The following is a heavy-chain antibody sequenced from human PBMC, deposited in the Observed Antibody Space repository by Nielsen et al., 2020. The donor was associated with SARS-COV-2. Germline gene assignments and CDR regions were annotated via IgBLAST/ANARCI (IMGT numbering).Heavy chain of an antibody. J-gene: IGHJ3*02. D-gene: IGHD2-15*01. CDR3: ARGGSGGGGTPPYAFDI. CDR1: GYTFTSYG. CDR2: MNPNSGNT. Sequence: ASVKVSCKASGYTFTSYGISWVRQATGQGLEWMGWMNPNSGNTGYAQKFQGRVTMTRNTSISTAYMELSSLRSEDTAVYYCARGGSGGGGTPPYAFDIWGQGTMVTVSS. V-gene: IGHV1-8*02.